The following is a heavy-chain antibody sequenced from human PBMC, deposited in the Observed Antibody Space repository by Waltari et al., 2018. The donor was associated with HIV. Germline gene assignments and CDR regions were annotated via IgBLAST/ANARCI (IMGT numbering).Heavy chain of an antibody. Sequence: EVQLVESGGGLVQPGGSLRLSCSASGFTFSSYWMHWVSQAPGQGLVWVSGINREGSTIRYADSVKGRFTISRDNAKNTLYLQMNSLRAEDTALYYCARGQYYSMDVWRQGTTVTVSS. CDR2: INREGSTI. D-gene: IGHD3-10*01. CDR3: ARGQYYSMDV. J-gene: IGHJ6*02. CDR1: GFTFSSYW. V-gene: IGHV3-74*01.